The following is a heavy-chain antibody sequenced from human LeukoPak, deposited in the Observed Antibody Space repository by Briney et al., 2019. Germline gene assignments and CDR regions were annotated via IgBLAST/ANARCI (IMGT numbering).Heavy chain of an antibody. V-gene: IGHV4-39*07. J-gene: IGHJ4*02. D-gene: IGHD1-26*01. CDR2: IYYSGST. CDR1: GGSISSSSYY. CDR3: ARDSVYSGSSLDY. Sequence: SETLSLTCTVSGGSISSSSYYWGWIRQPPGKGLEWIGSIYYSGSTYYNPSLKSRVTISVDTSKNQFSLKLSSVTAADTAVYYCARDSVYSGSSLDYWGQGALVTVSS.